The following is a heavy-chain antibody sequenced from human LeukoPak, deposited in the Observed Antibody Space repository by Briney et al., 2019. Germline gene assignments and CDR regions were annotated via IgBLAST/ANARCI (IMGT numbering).Heavy chain of an antibody. CDR2: IYYSGST. CDR1: GGSISGGGYY. CDR3: ARDPYYYYGMDV. Sequence: SETLSLTCTVSGGSISGGGYYWSWIRQHPGKGLEWIGYIYYSGSTYYNPSLKSRVTISVDTSKNQFSLKLSSVTAADTAVYYCARDPYYYYGMDVWGQGTTVTVSS. J-gene: IGHJ6*02. V-gene: IGHV4-31*03.